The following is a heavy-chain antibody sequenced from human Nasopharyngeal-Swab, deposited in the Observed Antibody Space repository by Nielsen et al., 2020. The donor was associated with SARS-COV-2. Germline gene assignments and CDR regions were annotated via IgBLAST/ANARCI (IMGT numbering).Heavy chain of an antibody. CDR3: ARGHNTYCGGDCYSLAPDY. V-gene: IGHV3-30*03. CDR1: GFTFSSYG. CDR2: ISYDGSNK. D-gene: IGHD2-21*02. Sequence: GGSLRLSWAASGFTFSSYGMHWVRQAPGKGLEWVAVISYDGSNKYYADSVKGRFTISRDNPENTLYLQMNSLRAEDTAVYYCARGHNTYCGGDCYSLAPDYWGQGTLVTVSS. J-gene: IGHJ4*02.